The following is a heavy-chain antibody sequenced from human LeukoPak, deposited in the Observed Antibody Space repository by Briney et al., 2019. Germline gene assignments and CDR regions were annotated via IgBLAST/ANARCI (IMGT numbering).Heavy chain of an antibody. CDR1: GDSVSSNSAA. J-gene: IGHJ6*02. Sequence: SQTLSLTCAISGDSVSSNSAAWNWIRQSPSRGLEWLGRTYYRSKWYNDYAVSVKSRITINPDTSKNQFSLQLNSATPEDTAVYYCARARVTYYYGSGSYYYYGMDVWGQGTTVTVSS. CDR2: TYYRSKWYN. D-gene: IGHD3-10*01. V-gene: IGHV6-1*01. CDR3: ARARVTYYYGSGSYYYYGMDV.